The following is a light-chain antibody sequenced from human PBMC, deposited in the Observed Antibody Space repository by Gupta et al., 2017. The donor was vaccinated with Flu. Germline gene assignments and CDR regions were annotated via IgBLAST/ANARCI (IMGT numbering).Light chain of an antibody. CDR1: QDISDF. CDR3: QQSYSSCNT. V-gene: IGKV1-39*01. Sequence: DIQMTQSPSSLSASVGDRITITCRASQDISDFLNWYQQKPGKAPKLLIYAASTLQSGVPSRFSGSGSETDFTLTISNLQPEDFANYYCQQSYSSCNTFDQGTRLEIK. CDR2: AAS. J-gene: IGKJ5*01.